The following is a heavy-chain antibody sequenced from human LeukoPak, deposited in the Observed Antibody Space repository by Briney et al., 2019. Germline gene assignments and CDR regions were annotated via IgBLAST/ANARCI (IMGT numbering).Heavy chain of an antibody. D-gene: IGHD3-22*01. CDR3: ARAVVRAPFDY. J-gene: IGHJ4*02. V-gene: IGHV4-34*01. CDR1: GGSFSGYY. CDR2: INHSGST. Sequence: PSETLSLTCAVYGGSFSGYYWSWIRQPPGKGLEWIGEINHSGSTNYNPSLKSRVTISVDTSKNQFSLKLSSVTAADTAVYYCARAVVRAPFDYWGQGTLVTVSS.